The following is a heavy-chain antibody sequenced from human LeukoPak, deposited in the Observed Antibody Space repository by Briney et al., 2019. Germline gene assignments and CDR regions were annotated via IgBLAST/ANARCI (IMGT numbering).Heavy chain of an antibody. D-gene: IGHD5-24*01. CDR2: INPGGDNT. Sequence: ASVKVSCKASGYTFTKYYIHWVRQAPGQRPEWMGLINPGGDNTNYAQNFQGRVTMTSDTSTSTVYMELSSLRSEDTAIYYCARIRDGYNDAYDIWGQGTVVTVPS. CDR3: ARIRDGYNDAYDI. J-gene: IGHJ3*02. CDR1: GYTFTKYY. V-gene: IGHV1-46*01.